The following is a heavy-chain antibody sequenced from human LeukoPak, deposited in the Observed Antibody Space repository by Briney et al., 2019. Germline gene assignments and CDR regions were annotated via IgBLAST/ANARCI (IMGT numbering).Heavy chain of an antibody. CDR2: IRSKANSYAT. V-gene: IGHV3-73*01. CDR3: TRPRRIVVVPAGDDAFDI. J-gene: IGHJ3*02. Sequence: GGSLSLSCEASGFTFSGSAMHWVRKAPGKGLEWVGRIRSKANSYATAYAASVKGRFTISRDDSKNTAYLQMNSLKTEDTAVYYCTRPRRIVVVPAGDDAFDIWGQGTMVTVSS. CDR1: GFTFSGSA. D-gene: IGHD2-2*01.